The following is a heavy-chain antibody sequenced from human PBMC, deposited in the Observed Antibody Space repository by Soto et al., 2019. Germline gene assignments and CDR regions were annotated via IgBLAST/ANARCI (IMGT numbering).Heavy chain of an antibody. CDR2: ISYDGSNK. V-gene: IGHV3-30*18. D-gene: IGHD3-3*01. J-gene: IGHJ6*02. Sequence: GGSLRLSCAASGSTFSSYGMHWVRQAPGKGLEWVAVISYDGSNKYYADSVKGRFTISRDNSKNTLYLQMNSLRAEDTAVYYCAKDILVLEQPEPYYYYCMDVWGQGPTFTVSS. CDR3: AKDILVLEQPEPYYYYCMDV. CDR1: GSTFSSYG.